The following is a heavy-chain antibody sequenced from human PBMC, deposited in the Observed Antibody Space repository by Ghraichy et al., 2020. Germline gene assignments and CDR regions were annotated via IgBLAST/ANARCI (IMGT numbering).Heavy chain of an antibody. CDR1: GGSISIGDYY. CDR3: ARDKDGYNIDY. Sequence: SETLSLTCVVSGGSISIGDYYWSWIRQPPGKGLEWIGYIYYSGSTYYNPSLTSRVTISVDTSKNQFSLKLTSVTAADTAVYYCARDKDGYNIDYWGQGTLVTVSS. V-gene: IGHV4-30-4*01. J-gene: IGHJ4*02. D-gene: IGHD5-24*01. CDR2: IYYSGST.